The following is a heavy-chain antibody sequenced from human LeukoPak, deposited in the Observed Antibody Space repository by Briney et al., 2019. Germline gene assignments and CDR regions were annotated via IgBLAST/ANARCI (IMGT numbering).Heavy chain of an antibody. V-gene: IGHV3-21*01. Sequence: GGSLRLSCAASGFIFSSYSMIWVRQAPGKGLEWVACISGSSSYMYYADSVKGRFTVSRDNAKNSLYLQMNSLRAEDTAVYYCARVIYGSVNWFDPWGQGTLVTVSS. CDR3: ARVIYGSVNWFDP. D-gene: IGHD3-10*01. J-gene: IGHJ5*02. CDR2: ISGSSSYM. CDR1: GFIFSSYS.